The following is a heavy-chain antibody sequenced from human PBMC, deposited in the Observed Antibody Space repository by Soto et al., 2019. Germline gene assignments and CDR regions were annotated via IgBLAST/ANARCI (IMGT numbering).Heavy chain of an antibody. Sequence: GSVKVSFKASGYPFTSYGVSLVRRAPGQGLEWMGWISAYNGNTNYAQKLQGRVTMTTDTSTSTAYMDLRSLRSDDTAVYYCARDTVQYFDWSKNGYFDYWGQGTMVTVSS. J-gene: IGHJ4*02. CDR3: ARDTVQYFDWSKNGYFDY. D-gene: IGHD3-9*01. CDR2: ISAYNGNT. CDR1: GYPFTSYG. V-gene: IGHV1-18*04.